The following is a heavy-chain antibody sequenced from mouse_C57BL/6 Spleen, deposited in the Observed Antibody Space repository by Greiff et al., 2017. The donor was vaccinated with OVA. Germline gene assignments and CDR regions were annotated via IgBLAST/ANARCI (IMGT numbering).Heavy chain of an antibody. Sequence: QVQLQQPGAELVMPGASVKLSCKASGYTFTSYWMHWVKQRPGQGLEWIGEIDPSDSYTNYNQKFKGKSTLTVDKSSSTAYMQLSSLTSEDSAVYYCARDSSGYVGYWGQGTTLTVSS. CDR1: GYTFTSYW. D-gene: IGHD3-2*02. J-gene: IGHJ2*01. CDR2: IDPSDSYT. V-gene: IGHV1-69*01. CDR3: ARDSSGYVGY.